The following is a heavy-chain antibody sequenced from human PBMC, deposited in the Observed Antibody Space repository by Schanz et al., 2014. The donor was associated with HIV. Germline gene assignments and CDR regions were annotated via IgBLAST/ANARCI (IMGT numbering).Heavy chain of an antibody. CDR3: AKETEQLRYLGYFDY. Sequence: EVQLVESGGGVVQPGRSLRLSCAASGFTFDDYAMHWVRQAPGKGLEWVSGISWNSGSIGYADSVKGRFTISRDNAKNSLYLQMNSLRAEDTALYYCAKETEQLRYLGYFDYWGQGTLVTVSS. J-gene: IGHJ4*02. CDR1: GFTFDDYA. CDR2: ISWNSGSI. D-gene: IGHD3-9*01. V-gene: IGHV3-9*01.